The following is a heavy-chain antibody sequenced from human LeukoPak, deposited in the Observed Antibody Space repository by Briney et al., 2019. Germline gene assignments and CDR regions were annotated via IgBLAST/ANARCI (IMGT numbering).Heavy chain of an antibody. J-gene: IGHJ4*02. CDR1: GYTFTSYY. D-gene: IGHD3-22*01. CDR2: INPSGGST. CDR3: ARDAYYYYDSSGYYQYYFDY. Sequence: ASVKVSCKASGYTFTSYYMHWVRQAPGQGLEWMGIINPSGGSTSYAQKFQGRVTMTRDTSTSTVYMELSSLRSEDTVVYYCARDAYYYYDSSGYYQYYFDYWGQGTLVTVSS. V-gene: IGHV1-46*01.